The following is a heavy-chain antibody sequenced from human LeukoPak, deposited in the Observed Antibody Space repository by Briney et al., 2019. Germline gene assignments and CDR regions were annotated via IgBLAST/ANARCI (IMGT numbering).Heavy chain of an antibody. CDR1: GGSISTYY. V-gene: IGHV4-59*01. CDR3: ARGLNNRKSGRRFDVFEI. Sequence: SETLSLTCTVSGGSISTYYWSRLRQPPGKGLEWIGYVYYSGSTNYNPSLKSRVTISADTSKNQFSLRLTSVTAADTAVYYCARGLNNRKSGRRFDVFEIWGQGTMVTVSS. D-gene: IGHD1-14*01. CDR2: VYYSGST. J-gene: IGHJ3*02.